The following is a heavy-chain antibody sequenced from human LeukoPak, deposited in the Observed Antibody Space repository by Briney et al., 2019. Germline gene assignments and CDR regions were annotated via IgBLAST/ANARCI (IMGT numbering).Heavy chain of an antibody. CDR3: AVSSGYLVDY. Sequence: ASVKVSCKVPGYTLTELSMHWVRQAPGKGLEWMGGFDPEDGKTIYAQKFQGRVTMTEDTSTDTAYMELSSPRSEDTAVYYCAVSSGYLVDYWGQGTLVTVSS. D-gene: IGHD3-22*01. V-gene: IGHV1-24*01. CDR2: FDPEDGKT. CDR1: GYTLTELS. J-gene: IGHJ4*02.